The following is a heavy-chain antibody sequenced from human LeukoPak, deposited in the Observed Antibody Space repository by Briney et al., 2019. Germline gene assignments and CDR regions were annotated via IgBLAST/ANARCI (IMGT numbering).Heavy chain of an antibody. J-gene: IGHJ5*02. D-gene: IGHD2-15*01. CDR3: ARGAEYCSGGSCYWDWFDP. Sequence: ASVKVSCKASGYTFTSYGISWVRQAPGQGLEWMGWISAYTGNTNYAQKLQGRVTMTTDTSTSTAYMELRSLRSDDTAVYYCARGAEYCSGGSCYWDWFDPWGQGTLVTVSS. CDR1: GYTFTSYG. V-gene: IGHV1-18*01. CDR2: ISAYTGNT.